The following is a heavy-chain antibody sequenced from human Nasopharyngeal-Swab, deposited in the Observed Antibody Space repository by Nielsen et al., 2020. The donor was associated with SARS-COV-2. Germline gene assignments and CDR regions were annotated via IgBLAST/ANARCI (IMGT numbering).Heavy chain of an antibody. D-gene: IGHD2-21*02. J-gene: IGHJ4*02. CDR1: GYTFTSCG. Sequence: ASVKVSCKASGYTFTSCGISWVRQAPGQGLEWMGWISAYNGNTNYAQKLQGRVTMTTDTSTSTAYMELRSLRSDDTAVYYCARLSYCGGDCYWSFIDYWGQGTLVTVSS. CDR2: ISAYNGNT. V-gene: IGHV1-18*04. CDR3: ARLSYCGGDCYWSFIDY.